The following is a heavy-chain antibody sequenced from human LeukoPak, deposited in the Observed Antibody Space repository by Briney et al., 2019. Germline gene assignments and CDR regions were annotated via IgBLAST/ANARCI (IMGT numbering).Heavy chain of an antibody. Sequence: GGSLRLSCAATGFTFTSFAMSWVRQAPGKGLEWVSTFSGGGGGTFYADSVKGRSTISRDNSKNTLYLQMISLRAEDTAVYYCAKDGYSGSVDYWGQGTLVTVSS. CDR3: AKDGYSGSVDY. CDR1: GFTFTSFA. J-gene: IGHJ4*02. D-gene: IGHD5-12*01. V-gene: IGHV3-23*01. CDR2: FSGGGGGT.